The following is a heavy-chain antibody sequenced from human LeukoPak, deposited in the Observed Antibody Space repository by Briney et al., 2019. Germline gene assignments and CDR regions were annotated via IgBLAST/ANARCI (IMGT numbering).Heavy chain of an antibody. V-gene: IGHV3-48*03. D-gene: IGHD3-22*01. Sequence: GGSLRLSCAASGFTFSSYEMNRVRQAPGKVLEWVSYISYSGSTIYYADSVKGRFTISRDNAKNSLYLQMNSLRGEDTAVYYCARGWLPDYWGQGTLVTVSS. CDR2: ISYSGSTI. CDR1: GFTFSSYE. CDR3: ARGWLPDY. J-gene: IGHJ4*02.